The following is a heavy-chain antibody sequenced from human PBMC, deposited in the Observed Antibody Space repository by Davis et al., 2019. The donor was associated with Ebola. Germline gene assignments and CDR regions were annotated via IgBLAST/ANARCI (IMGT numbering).Heavy chain of an antibody. Sequence: GESLKISCAASGFTFSSYSMNWVSQAPGKGLEWVSSISSSSSYIYSADSVKGRFTISRDNSKNSLYLQMDSLRTEDTALYSCASLGGSGSYASVGGVTLSDYWGQGTLVTVSS. CDR1: GFTFSSYS. D-gene: IGHD3-10*01. CDR2: ISSSSSYI. V-gene: IGHV3-21*04. J-gene: IGHJ4*02. CDR3: ASLGGSGSYASVGGVTLSDY.